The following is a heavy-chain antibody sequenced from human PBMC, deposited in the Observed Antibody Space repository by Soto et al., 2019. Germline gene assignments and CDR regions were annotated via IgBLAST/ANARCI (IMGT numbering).Heavy chain of an antibody. V-gene: IGHV4-34*01. J-gene: IGHJ4*02. CDR3: ARGVPAAVHFDY. Sequence: GSLRLSCAASGFTFSDYYMSWIRQPPGKGLEWIGEINHSGSTNYNPSLKSRVTISVDTSKNQFSLKLSSVTAADTAVYYCARGVPAAVHFDYWGQGTLVTVSS. D-gene: IGHD2-2*02. CDR2: INHSGST. CDR1: GFTFSDYY.